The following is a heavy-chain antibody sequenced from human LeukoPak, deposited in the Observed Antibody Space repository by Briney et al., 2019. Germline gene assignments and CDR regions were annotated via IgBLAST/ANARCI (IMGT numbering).Heavy chain of an antibody. CDR3: VKEGYPAKDY. CDR1: GFTFSSFA. CDR2: ISNTGLNK. J-gene: IGHJ4*02. D-gene: IGHD6-13*01. Sequence: PGGSLRLSCAASGFTFSSFALDWVRQAPGEGLEWVSEISNTGLNKYYADSVKGRFTISRDNSKNTLYLQMNSLRPEDTAVYYCVKEGYPAKDYWGQGTLVTVSS. V-gene: IGHV3-23*01.